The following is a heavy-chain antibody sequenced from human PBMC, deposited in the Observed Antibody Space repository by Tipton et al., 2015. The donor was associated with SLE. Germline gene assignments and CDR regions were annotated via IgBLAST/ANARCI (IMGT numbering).Heavy chain of an antibody. CDR1: GGSFSGYY. D-gene: IGHD3-22*01. J-gene: IGHJ3*02. V-gene: IGHV4-34*01. Sequence: TLSLTCAVYGGSFSGYYWSCIRQPPGKGLEWIGEINHSGSTNYNPSLKSRVTMSLDTSKNQFSLKLSSVTAADTAVYYCARSGPPTLRDRLLGAFDIWGQGTLVTASS. CDR2: INHSGST. CDR3: ARSGPPTLRDRLLGAFDI.